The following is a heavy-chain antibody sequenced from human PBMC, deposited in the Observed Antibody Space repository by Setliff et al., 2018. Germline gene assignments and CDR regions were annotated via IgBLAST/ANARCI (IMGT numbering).Heavy chain of an antibody. CDR3: AHTHDSSGAYYFDY. J-gene: IGHJ4*02. CDR1: GFSLTTNGVG. Sequence: SGPTLVNPTQTLTLTCTFSGFSLTTNGVGVGWIRQPPGKALEWLALIYYDDDRRYNPSLKSRLTITKDTSKNQVVLTMTNMDPVDTATYYCAHTHDSSGAYYFDYWGQGTLVTVSS. D-gene: IGHD3-22*01. V-gene: IGHV2-5*02. CDR2: IYYDDDR.